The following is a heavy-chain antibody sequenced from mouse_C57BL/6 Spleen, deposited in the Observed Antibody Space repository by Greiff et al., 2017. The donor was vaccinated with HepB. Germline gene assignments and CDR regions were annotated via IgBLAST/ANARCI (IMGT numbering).Heavy chain of an antibody. CDR2: ISSGSSTI. J-gene: IGHJ4*01. V-gene: IGHV5-17*01. CDR3: ARGQLRLPSYAMDY. D-gene: IGHD3-2*02. Sequence: DVHLVESGGGLVKPGGSLKLSCAASGFTFSDYGMHWVRQAPEKGLEWVAYISSGSSTIYYADTVKGRFTISRDNAKNTLFLQMTSLRSEDTAMYYCARGQLRLPSYAMDYWGQGTSVTVSS. CDR1: GFTFSDYG.